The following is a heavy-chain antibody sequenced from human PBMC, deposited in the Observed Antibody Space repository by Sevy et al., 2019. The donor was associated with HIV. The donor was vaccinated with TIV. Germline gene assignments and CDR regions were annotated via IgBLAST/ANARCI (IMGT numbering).Heavy chain of an antibody. CDR1: EFSLSTIGVA. D-gene: IGHD3-16*02. CDR3: AHRQPLYRGSRLGYFDY. Sequence: SGPTLVNPTQPLTLTCTFSEFSLSTIGVAVGWIRQPPGRALEWLALIYWDDHKVYSPSLKSRLTITKDISKNQVVLTLTNVNPVDTATYSCAHRQPLYRGSRLGYFDYWGQGILVTVSS. J-gene: IGHJ4*02. V-gene: IGHV2-5*02. CDR2: IYWDDHK.